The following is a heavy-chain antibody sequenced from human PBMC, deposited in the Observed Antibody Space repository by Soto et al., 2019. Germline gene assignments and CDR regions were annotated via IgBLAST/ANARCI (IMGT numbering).Heavy chain of an antibody. V-gene: IGHV1-69*13. J-gene: IGHJ6*02. CDR2: IIPIFGTA. D-gene: IGHD2-15*01. Sequence: SVKVSCKASGGTFSSYAISWVRQAPGQGLEWMGGIIPIFGTANYAQKFQGRVTITADESTSTAYMELSSLRSEDTAVYYCATRYCSGVSCYYRTYYYVMDVWGQGTTVPVSS. CDR1: GGTFSSYA. CDR3: ATRYCSGVSCYYRTYYYVMDV.